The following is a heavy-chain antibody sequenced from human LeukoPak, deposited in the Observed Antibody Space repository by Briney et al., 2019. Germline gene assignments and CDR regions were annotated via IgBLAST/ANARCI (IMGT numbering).Heavy chain of an antibody. V-gene: IGHV1-2*02. CDR3: GRDRHWNQGNFDY. J-gene: IGHJ4*02. CDR1: GYTITGYY. D-gene: IGHD1-1*01. CDR2: INPNNGGT. Sequence: ASVKVSCKAFGYTITGYYIHWVRQAPGQGLEWMGWINPNNGGTNSAQKFQGRVTMTRDTSVGTAYMELNRLTYDDTAVYYCGRDRHWNQGNFDYWGQGTLVTVSS.